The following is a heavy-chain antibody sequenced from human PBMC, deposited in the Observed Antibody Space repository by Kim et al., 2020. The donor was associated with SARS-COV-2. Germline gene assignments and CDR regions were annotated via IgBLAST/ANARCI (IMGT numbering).Heavy chain of an antibody. D-gene: IGHD2-8*01. CDR3: ARDEPLYPALGYYYYGMDV. CDR1: GYTFTSYG. Sequence: ASVKVSCKASGYTFTSYGISWVRQAPGQGLEWMGWISAYNGNTNYAQKLQGRVTMTTDTSTSTAYMELRSLRSDDTAVYYCARDEPLYPALGYYYYGMDVWGQGTTVTVSS. J-gene: IGHJ6*02. CDR2: ISAYNGNT. V-gene: IGHV1-18*01.